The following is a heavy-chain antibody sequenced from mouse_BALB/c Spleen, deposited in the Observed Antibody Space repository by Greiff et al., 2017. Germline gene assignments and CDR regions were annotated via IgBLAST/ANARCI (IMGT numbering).Heavy chain of an antibody. V-gene: IGHV2-2*02. Sequence: VKLQESGPGLVQPSQSLSITCTVSGFSLTSYGVHWVRQSPGKGLEWLGVIWSGGSTDYNAAFISRLSISKDNSTSQVFFKMNSLQANDTAIYYCARGDRYYFDYWGQGTTLTVSS. CDR2: IWSGGST. CDR3: ARGDRYYFDY. CDR1: GFSLTSYG. J-gene: IGHJ2*01. D-gene: IGHD2-14*01.